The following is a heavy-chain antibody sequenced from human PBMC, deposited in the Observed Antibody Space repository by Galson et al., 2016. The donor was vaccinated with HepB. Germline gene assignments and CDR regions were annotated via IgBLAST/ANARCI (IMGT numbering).Heavy chain of an antibody. CDR2: ISYDGNKK. Sequence: SLRLSCAASGFTFRTYGMHWARQAPGKGLEWVAVISYDGNKKYYTDSVKGRFTISRDNAKNSLYLQMNSLRAEDTAVYYCARDVVGAAFDSWGQGTLVTVSS. CDR3: ARDVVGAAFDS. D-gene: IGHD1-26*01. CDR1: GFTFRTYG. J-gene: IGHJ4*02. V-gene: IGHV3-30*03.